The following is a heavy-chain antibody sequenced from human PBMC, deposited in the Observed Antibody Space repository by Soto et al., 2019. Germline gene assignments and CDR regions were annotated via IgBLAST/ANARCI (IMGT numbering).Heavy chain of an antibody. J-gene: IGHJ5*02. CDR3: ARSEVYSSGWYNWFDP. CDR1: GGTFSSYA. Sequence: SVKVSCKASGGTFSSYAISWVRQAPGQGLEWMGGIIPIFGTANYAQKFQGRVTITADESTSTAYMELSSLRSEDTAVYYCARSEVYSSGWYNWFDPWGQGTLVTVS. D-gene: IGHD6-19*01. CDR2: IIPIFGTA. V-gene: IGHV1-69*13.